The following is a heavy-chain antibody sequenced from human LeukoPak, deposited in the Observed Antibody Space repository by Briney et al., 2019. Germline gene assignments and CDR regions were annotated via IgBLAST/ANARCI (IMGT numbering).Heavy chain of an antibody. CDR2: ISGSGGST. CDR3: ARAPYYDILTGYYDLGYYFDY. J-gene: IGHJ4*02. CDR1: GFTFSSYA. V-gene: IGHV3-23*01. Sequence: GGSLRLSCAASGFTFSSYAMSWVRQAPGKGLEWVSAISGSGGSTYYADSVKGRFTISRDNSKNTLYLQMGSLRAEDMAVYYCARAPYYDILTGYYDLGYYFDYWGQGTLVTVSS. D-gene: IGHD3-9*01.